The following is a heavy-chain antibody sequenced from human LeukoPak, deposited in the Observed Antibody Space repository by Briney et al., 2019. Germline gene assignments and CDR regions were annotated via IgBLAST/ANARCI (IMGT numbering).Heavy chain of an antibody. D-gene: IGHD5-24*01. Sequence: PSETLSLTCSVSGGSISGKYWSWIRQSPGKGLEWIGYIYYIGTTKYNPSLKSRVTISIDTSKNQFSLKLSSVPAADTAVYYCARQGVYIGDSYNLVFEMWGQGTVVTVSP. J-gene: IGHJ3*02. CDR1: GGSISGKY. V-gene: IGHV4-59*01. CDR3: ARQGVYIGDSYNLVFEM. CDR2: IYYIGTT.